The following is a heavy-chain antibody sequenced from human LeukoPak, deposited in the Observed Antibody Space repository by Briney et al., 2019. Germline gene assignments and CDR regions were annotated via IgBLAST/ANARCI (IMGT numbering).Heavy chain of an antibody. Sequence: SETLSLTCTVSGGSISSGSYYWSWIRQPAGKGLEWIGRVYSSGSTNYNPSLKSRVTISVDTSKNRFSLKLSSVTAADTAVYYCARLVVAATVWFDPWGQGTLVTVSS. CDR2: VYSSGST. CDR3: ARLVVAATVWFDP. J-gene: IGHJ5*02. CDR1: GGSISSGSYY. D-gene: IGHD2-15*01. V-gene: IGHV4-61*02.